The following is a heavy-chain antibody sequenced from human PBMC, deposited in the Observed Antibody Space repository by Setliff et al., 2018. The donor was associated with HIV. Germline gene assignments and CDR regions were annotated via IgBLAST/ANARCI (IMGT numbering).Heavy chain of an antibody. CDR3: ARQHGSSWRFDP. J-gene: IGHJ5*02. D-gene: IGHD6-13*01. V-gene: IGHV4-59*08. CDR1: GGSISSYF. Sequence: PSETLSLTCTVSGGSISSYFWSWVRQSPGKGLEWIGYNFNSGSTNHNPSLKSRVTISVDMSKNQFSLRLDSVTAADTAVYYCARQHGSSWRFDPWGQGTLVTVSS. CDR2: NFNSGST.